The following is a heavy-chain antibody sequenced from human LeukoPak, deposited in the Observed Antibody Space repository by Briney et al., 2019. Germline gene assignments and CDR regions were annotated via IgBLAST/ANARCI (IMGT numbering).Heavy chain of an antibody. J-gene: IGHJ4*02. Sequence: PGGSLRLSCAASGFTFSSYGMHWVRQAPGKGLEWVAFIRYDGSDKDYADSVKGRFTISRDYSKNTLYLLLNSLRAEDTAVYYCAKVAAGFCTGGFCFSAFDYWGQGTLVTVSS. D-gene: IGHD2-8*02. CDR1: GFTFSSYG. CDR3: AKVAAGFCTGGFCFSAFDY. V-gene: IGHV3-30*02. CDR2: IRYDGSDK.